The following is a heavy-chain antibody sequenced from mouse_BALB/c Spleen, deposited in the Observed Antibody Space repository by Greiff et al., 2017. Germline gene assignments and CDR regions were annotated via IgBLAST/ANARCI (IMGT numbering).Heavy chain of an antibody. D-gene: IGHD2-2*01. CDR3: ARRGLDYAMDY. CDR2: IYPGDGDT. Sequence: VQLQQSGPELVKPGASVKISCKASGYAFSSSWMNWVKQRPGQGLEWIGRIYPGDGDTNYNGKFKGKATLTADKSSSTAYMQLSSLTSVDSAVYFCARRGLDYAMDYWGQGTSVTVSS. J-gene: IGHJ4*01. V-gene: IGHV1-82*01. CDR1: GYAFSSSW.